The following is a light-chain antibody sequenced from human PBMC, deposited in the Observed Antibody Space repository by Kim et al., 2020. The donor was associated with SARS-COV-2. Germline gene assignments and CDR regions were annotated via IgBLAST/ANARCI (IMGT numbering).Light chain of an antibody. CDR3: QAWDSSTAV. J-gene: IGLJ2*01. V-gene: IGLV3-1*01. CDR2: QDS. Sequence: VSPGQTASLACSGDKLGDKYACWYQQKPGQSPVLVIYQDSKRPSGIPERFSGSNSGNTATLTISGTQAMDEADYYCQAWDSSTAVFGGGTKLTVL. CDR1: KLGDKY.